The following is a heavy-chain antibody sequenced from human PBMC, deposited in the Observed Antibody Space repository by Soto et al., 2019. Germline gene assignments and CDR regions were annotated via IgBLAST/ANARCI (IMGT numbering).Heavy chain of an antibody. Sequence: QVQLQESGPGLVKPSQTLSLTCTVSGGSIRSGDYYWSWIRQPPGKGLEWIGYIYYSGSTYYNPSLKSRVTISVDTSKNQFSLKLSSVTAADTAMYYCARLRGYSYENYFDYWGQGTLLTVSS. CDR2: IYYSGST. V-gene: IGHV4-30-4*01. J-gene: IGHJ4*02. CDR3: ARLRGYSYENYFDY. CDR1: GGSIRSGDYY. D-gene: IGHD5-18*01.